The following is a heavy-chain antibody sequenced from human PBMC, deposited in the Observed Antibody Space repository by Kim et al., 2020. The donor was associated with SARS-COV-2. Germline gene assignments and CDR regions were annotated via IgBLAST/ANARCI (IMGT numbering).Heavy chain of an antibody. V-gene: IGHV3-64*05. J-gene: IGHJ6*02. CDR3: VKPVAANNAMDV. Sequence: YYADSVKGRFTISRDNSKNTVYFQMSSLRAEDTAVYFCVKPVAANNAMDVWGQGTTVTVSS. D-gene: IGHD6-19*01.